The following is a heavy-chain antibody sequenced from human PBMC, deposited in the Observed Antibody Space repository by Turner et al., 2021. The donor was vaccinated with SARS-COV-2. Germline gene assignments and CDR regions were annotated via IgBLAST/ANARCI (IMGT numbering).Heavy chain of an antibody. CDR2: IDWDDNK. CDR1: GFSLSTSGMC. Sequence: QVTLRESGPALVKPTQTLTLTCTFSGFSLSTSGMCVSWIRQLPGKALEWLALIDWDDNKYYSTSMKTRLTNSKDTTKSQVVLTKTNMDPVDTATYYCARNPMLLRRGSLFCYYGMDVWGQGTTVTVSS. J-gene: IGHJ6*02. V-gene: IGHV2-70*01. D-gene: IGHD3-10*01. CDR3: ARNPMLLRRGSLFCYYGMDV.